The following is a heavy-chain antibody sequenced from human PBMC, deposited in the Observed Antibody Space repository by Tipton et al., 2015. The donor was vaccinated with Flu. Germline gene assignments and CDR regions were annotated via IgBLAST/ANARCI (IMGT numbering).Heavy chain of an antibody. Sequence: TLSLTCTVSGGSIRSSSYYWGWIRQPPGKGPEWIGSMLYGGSTYYNPSLESRVTISLDTSMNQFSLRLNSMTAADTAIYYCARVLAGHFGEGYFFDYWGQGALVTVSS. J-gene: IGHJ4*02. CDR2: MLYGGST. CDR1: GGSIRSSSYY. CDR3: ARVLAGHFGEGYFFDY. D-gene: IGHD3-10*01. V-gene: IGHV4-39*07.